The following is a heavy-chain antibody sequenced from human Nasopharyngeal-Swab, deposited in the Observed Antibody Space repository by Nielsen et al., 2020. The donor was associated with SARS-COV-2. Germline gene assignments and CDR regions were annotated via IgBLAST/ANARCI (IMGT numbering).Heavy chain of an antibody. CDR1: GFSVSYNY. V-gene: IGHV3-23*01. D-gene: IGHD2-8*01. J-gene: IGHJ5*02. CDR2: ISVTGGTT. CDR3: AKGENGGDP. Sequence: GESLKISCEVSGFSVSYNYMSWVRQAPGKGLEWVAGISVTGGTTWYADFARGRFTISRDNSKNTVFLQMDSLRVDDTAIYYCAKGENGGDPWGQGTLVTVSS.